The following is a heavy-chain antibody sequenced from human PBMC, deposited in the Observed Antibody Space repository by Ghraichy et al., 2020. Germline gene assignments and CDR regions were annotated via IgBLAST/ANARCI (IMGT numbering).Heavy chain of an antibody. D-gene: IGHD5-18*01. Sequence: SETLSLTCAVSGYSISSGYYWGWIRQPPGKGLEWIGSIYHSGSTYYNPSLKSRVTISVDTSKNQFSLKLSSVTAADTAVYYCARGIQLWFRSPYYFDYWGQGTLVTVSS. CDR1: GYSISSGYY. CDR2: IYHSGST. CDR3: ARGIQLWFRSPYYFDY. V-gene: IGHV4-38-2*01. J-gene: IGHJ4*02.